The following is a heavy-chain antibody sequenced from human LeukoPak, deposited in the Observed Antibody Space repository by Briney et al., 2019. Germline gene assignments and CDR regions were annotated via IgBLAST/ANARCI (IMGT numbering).Heavy chain of an antibody. V-gene: IGHV3-11*01. CDR3: AKGHTYGMI. D-gene: IGHD2-8*01. J-gene: IGHJ4*02. CDR1: GFTFCDFY. Sequence: GGYLRLSGAASGFTFCDFYMSWIRQTPGKGLEWVSYISSSGTTKEYAKSVKGRFTTSRDNAKDSLYLQMNSLEAEDTAVYYCAKGHTYGMIWGQGTLVSVSS. CDR2: ISSSGTTK.